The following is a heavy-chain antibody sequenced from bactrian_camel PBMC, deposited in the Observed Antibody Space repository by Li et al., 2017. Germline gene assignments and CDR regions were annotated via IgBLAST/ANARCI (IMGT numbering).Heavy chain of an antibody. Sequence: VQLVESGGGSVQAGKSLRLSCVVPGYTYGTYCMGWFRQAPGKERLGVATIGSDGITAYVDSAKGRFTISKDNSDNTLYLQMNSLTPEDSAMYYCAADAHFIVCRPGSWYPINWGQGTQVTVS. V-gene: IGHV3S55*01. CDR3: AADAHFIVCRPGSWYPIN. D-gene: IGHD6*01. CDR2: IGSDGIT. J-gene: IGHJ4*01. CDR1: GYTYGTYC.